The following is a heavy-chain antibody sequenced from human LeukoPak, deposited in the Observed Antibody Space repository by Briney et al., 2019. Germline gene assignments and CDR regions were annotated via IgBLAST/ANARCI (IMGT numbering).Heavy chain of an antibody. CDR1: GGTFSSYA. CDR3: ARGPTGRFLEWLLPFDY. Sequence: ASVKVSCKASGGTFSSYAISWVRQAPGQGLEWMGGIIPIFGTANYAQEFQGRVTITADESTSTAYMELSSLRSEGTAVYYCARGPTGRFLEWLLPFDYWGQGTLVTVSS. V-gene: IGHV1-69*13. CDR2: IIPIFGTA. J-gene: IGHJ4*02. D-gene: IGHD3-3*01.